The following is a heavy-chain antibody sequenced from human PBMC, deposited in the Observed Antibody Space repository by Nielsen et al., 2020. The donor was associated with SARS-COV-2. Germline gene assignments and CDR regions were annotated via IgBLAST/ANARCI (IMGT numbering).Heavy chain of an antibody. J-gene: IGHJ4*02. CDR1: GFTFSSFT. V-gene: IGHV3-23*01. CDR3: AKGPPGTTYYFDY. CDR2: ISGSGGSA. Sequence: GGSLRLSCAASGFTFSSFTMSWVRQAPGKGLEWVSDISGSGGSAYYADSVKGRFTISRDNSKNTVYLQMNSLRAEDTAVYYCAKGPPGTTYYFDYWGQGTLVTVSS. D-gene: IGHD1-7*01.